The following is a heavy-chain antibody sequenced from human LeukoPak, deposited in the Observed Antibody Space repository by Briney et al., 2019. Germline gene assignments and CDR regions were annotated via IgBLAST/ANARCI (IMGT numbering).Heavy chain of an antibody. J-gene: IGHJ5*02. D-gene: IGHD6-13*01. V-gene: IGHV1-69*04. CDR1: GGTFSSYA. Sequence: SVKVSCKASGGTFSSYAISWVRQAPGQGLEWMGRIIPILGIANYAQKFQGRVTITADKSTSTAYMELSSLRSEDTAVYYCARVAAAGSLNWFGPWGQGTLVTVSS. CDR3: ARVAAAGSLNWFGP. CDR2: IIPILGIA.